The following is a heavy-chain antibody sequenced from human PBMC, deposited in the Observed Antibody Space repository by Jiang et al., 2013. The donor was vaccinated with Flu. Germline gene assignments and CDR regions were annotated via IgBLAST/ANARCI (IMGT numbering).Heavy chain of an antibody. D-gene: IGHD6-19*01. J-gene: IGHJ4*02. CDR2: INTNTGNP. V-gene: IGHV7-4-1*02. Sequence: CKASGYTFTSYAMNWVRQAPGQGLEWMGWINTNTGNPTYAQGFTGRFVFSLDTSVSTAYLQISSLKAEDTAVYYCARTGAVAGTEGPPDYWGQGTLVTVSS. CDR1: GYTFTSYA. CDR3: ARTGAVAGTEGPPDY.